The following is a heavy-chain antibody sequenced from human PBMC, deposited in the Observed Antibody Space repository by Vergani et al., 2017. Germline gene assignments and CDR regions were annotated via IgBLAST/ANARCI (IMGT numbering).Heavy chain of an antibody. V-gene: IGHV3-48*01. Sequence: EVQLVESGGGLVQPGGSLRLSCAASGFSFSNSNMNWVRQAPGKGLEWISYISDRSASIYYAASVRGRFTVSRDNARNSLSLQMNSLRAEDTAIYYCARVCRSRTNSGSYWVGFFYYYYYMDGWGKGTTVTVSS. CDR1: GFSFSNSN. J-gene: IGHJ6*03. CDR2: ISDRSASI. CDR3: ARVCRSRTNSGSYWVGFFYYYYYMDG. D-gene: IGHD1-26*01.